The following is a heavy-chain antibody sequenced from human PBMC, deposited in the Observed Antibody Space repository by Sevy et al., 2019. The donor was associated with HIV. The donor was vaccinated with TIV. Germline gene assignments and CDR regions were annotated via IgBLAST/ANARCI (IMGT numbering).Heavy chain of an antibody. J-gene: IGHJ4*02. Sequence: SETLSLTCAVSGGSINSFFWSWIRQSPGKGLEWIGYVYDSGNSEYDPCLRSPVTISVDTSKKQFSLKLSSVTAADTAVYYCARGGGIYYDSRGFHPQYYFDYWGQRTLVTVSS. CDR2: VYDSGNS. CDR3: ARGGGIYYDSRGFHPQYYFDY. D-gene: IGHD3-22*01. CDR1: GGSINSFF. V-gene: IGHV4-59*01.